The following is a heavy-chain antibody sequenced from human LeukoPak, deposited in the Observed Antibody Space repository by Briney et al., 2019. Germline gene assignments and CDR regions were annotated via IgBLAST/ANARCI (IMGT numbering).Heavy chain of an antibody. J-gene: IGHJ2*01. D-gene: IGHD6-13*01. CDR1: GFTFSSHD. Sequence: GGSLRLSCAASGFTFSSHDMHWVRQAPGKGLEWVAFIRYDESNKYYADSVKGRFTISRDNSKNTLYLQMNSLRAEDTAVYYCARAAYSSTWYSRYFDLWGRGTLVTVSS. CDR2: IRYDESNK. CDR3: ARAAYSSTWYSRYFDL. V-gene: IGHV3-30*02.